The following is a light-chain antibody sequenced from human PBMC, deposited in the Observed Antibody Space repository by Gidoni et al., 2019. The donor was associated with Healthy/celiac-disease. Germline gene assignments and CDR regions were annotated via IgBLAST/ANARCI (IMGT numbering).Light chain of an antibody. J-gene: IGKJ1*01. V-gene: IGKV1-39*01. Sequence: DIQMTQPPSSLSAPVGDRVTITCRASQSISSYLNWYQQKPGKAPKRLIYAASSLQSGVPSRFSGSGSGTDFTLTISSLQPEDFATYYCQQSYSTSWTFGQGTKVEIK. CDR2: AAS. CDR3: QQSYSTSWT. CDR1: QSISSY.